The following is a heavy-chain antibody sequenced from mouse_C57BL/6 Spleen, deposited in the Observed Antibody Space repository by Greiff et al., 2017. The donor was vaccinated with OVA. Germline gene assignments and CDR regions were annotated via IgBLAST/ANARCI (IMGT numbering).Heavy chain of an antibody. J-gene: IGHJ1*03. CDR3: AREDYGSSWGYFDV. V-gene: IGHV5-4*01. CDR2: ISDGGSYT. CDR1: GFTFSSYA. D-gene: IGHD1-1*01. Sequence: EVKLVESGGGLVKPGGSLKLSCAASGFTFSSYAMSWVRQTPEKRLEWVATISDGGSYTYYPDNVKGRFTISRDNAKNNLYLQMSHLKSEDTAMYYCAREDYGSSWGYFDVWGTGTTVTVSS.